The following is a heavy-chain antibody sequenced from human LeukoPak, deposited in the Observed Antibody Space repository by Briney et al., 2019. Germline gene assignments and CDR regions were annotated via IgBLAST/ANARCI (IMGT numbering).Heavy chain of an antibody. Sequence: SETLSLTCTVSGGSISSYYWSWIRQPPGKGLEWIGYLYYSGSTNYNPSLKSRVTISVDTSKNQFSLKLSSVTAADTAVYYCASGNWNSKYYFDYWGQGTLVTVSS. J-gene: IGHJ4*02. CDR3: ASGNWNSKYYFDY. CDR1: GGSISSYY. CDR2: LYYSGST. V-gene: IGHV4-59*01. D-gene: IGHD1-7*01.